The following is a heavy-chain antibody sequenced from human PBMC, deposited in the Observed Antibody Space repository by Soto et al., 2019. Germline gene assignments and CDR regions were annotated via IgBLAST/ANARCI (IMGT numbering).Heavy chain of an antibody. V-gene: IGHV4-59*08. CDR1: GGSINNYY. Sequence: SETLSLTCTVSGGSINNYYWSWIRQPPGKGMEWIGYIYYSGSTNYNPSLKSRVTISVDTSKNQFFLKLSSVTAADTAVYYCARSLEKYCSSTSCYRWFDPWGQGTLVTVSS. D-gene: IGHD2-2*02. CDR2: IYYSGST. CDR3: ARSLEKYCSSTSCYRWFDP. J-gene: IGHJ5*02.